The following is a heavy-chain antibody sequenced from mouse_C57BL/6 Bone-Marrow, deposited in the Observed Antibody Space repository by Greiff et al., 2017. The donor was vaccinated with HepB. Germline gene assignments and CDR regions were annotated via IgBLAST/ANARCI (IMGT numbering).Heavy chain of an antibody. CDR2: IYPGSGST. CDR1: GYTFTSYW. J-gene: IGHJ2*01. CDR3: AREFSYYGSSYGY. Sequence: QVQLQQPGAELVKPGASVKMSCKASGYTFTSYWITWVKQRPGQGLEWIGDIYPGSGSTNYNEKFKSKATLTVDTSSSTAYMQLSSLTSEDSAVYYCAREFSYYGSSYGYWGQGTTLTVSS. D-gene: IGHD1-1*01. V-gene: IGHV1-55*01.